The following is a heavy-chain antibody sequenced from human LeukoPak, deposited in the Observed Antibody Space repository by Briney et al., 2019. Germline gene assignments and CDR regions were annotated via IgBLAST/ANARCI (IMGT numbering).Heavy chain of an antibody. CDR1: GGSLSSGGYY. D-gene: IGHD6-13*01. Sequence: SQTLSLTCTVSGGSLSSGGYYWSWLRQHPGKGLEWIGYIYYSGSTYYNPSLKSRVTISVDTSKNQFSLKLSSVTAADTAVYYCARDRQQLVFPYYYYGMDVWGQGTTVTVSS. CDR3: ARDRQQLVFPYYYYGMDV. CDR2: IYYSGST. J-gene: IGHJ6*02. V-gene: IGHV4-31*03.